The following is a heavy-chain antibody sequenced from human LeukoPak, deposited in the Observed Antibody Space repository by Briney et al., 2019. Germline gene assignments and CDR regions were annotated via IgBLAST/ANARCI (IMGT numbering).Heavy chain of an antibody. Sequence: GGSLRLSCSASGFKFDDYGMTWVRQAPGKGLEWVSDINWNGDSRGYAHSVRGRFTIYRDNSKNSLYLQMNSLRAEDTAVYYCARDDTHYGSSGSFYDAFDIWGQGTMVTVSS. V-gene: IGHV3-20*04. CDR2: INWNGDSR. J-gene: IGHJ3*02. D-gene: IGHD3-22*01. CDR3: ARDDTHYGSSGSFYDAFDI. CDR1: GFKFDDYG.